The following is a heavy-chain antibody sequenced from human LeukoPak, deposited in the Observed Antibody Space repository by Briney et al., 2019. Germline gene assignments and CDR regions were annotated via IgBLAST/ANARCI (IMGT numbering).Heavy chain of an antibody. J-gene: IGHJ4*02. V-gene: IGHV3-21*01. Sequence: AGGSLRLSCAVSGFIFSSYSMNWVRQAPGKGLEWVSSISSSSSHIYYADSVKGRFTVSRDNARNSLYLQMNSLRAEDTALYYCAREDSSGLDYWGQGTLVTVSS. CDR2: ISSSSSHI. D-gene: IGHD6-19*01. CDR3: AREDSSGLDY. CDR1: GFIFSSYS.